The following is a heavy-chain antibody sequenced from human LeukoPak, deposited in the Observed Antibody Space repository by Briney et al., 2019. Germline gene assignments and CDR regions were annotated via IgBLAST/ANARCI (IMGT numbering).Heavy chain of an antibody. D-gene: IGHD3-3*01. CDR1: GFTFSNYA. V-gene: IGHV3-23*01. J-gene: IGHJ4*02. CDR2: ISGNGGNT. Sequence: PGGSLRLFCAASGFTFSNYAVSWVRQAPGKGLEWVSAISGNGGNTFYADSVKGRFTITRDNSQNTLYVQMNSLRAEDTAVYYCAKGSRFGVVIIPYFDYWGQGTLVTVSS. CDR3: AKGSRFGVVIIPYFDY.